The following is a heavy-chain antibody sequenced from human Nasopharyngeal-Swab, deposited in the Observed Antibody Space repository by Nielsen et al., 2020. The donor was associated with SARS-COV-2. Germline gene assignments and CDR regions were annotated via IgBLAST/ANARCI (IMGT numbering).Heavy chain of an antibody. V-gene: IGHV3-30*18. CDR3: AKDGALYSSGWYEDYFDY. D-gene: IGHD6-19*01. CDR2: ISYDGSNK. CDR1: GFTFSSYG. Sequence: GGSLRLSCAASGFTFSSYGMHWVRQAPGKGLEWVAVISYDGSNKYYADSVKGRFTISRDNSKNTLYLQMNSLRAEDTAVYYCAKDGALYSSGWYEDYFDYWGQGTLVTVSS. J-gene: IGHJ4*02.